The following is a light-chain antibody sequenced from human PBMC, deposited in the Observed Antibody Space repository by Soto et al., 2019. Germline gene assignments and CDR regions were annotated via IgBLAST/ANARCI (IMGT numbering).Light chain of an antibody. Sequence: QSALTQPASVSGSPGQSITISCTGTSSDVGGYNYVSWYQQQAGKAPKLIIHEVSNRPSGGSNRFSGSKSGNTASLTISWLQAEDEADYYCYSYTGSRAYVFGIGTKLTVL. CDR3: YSYTGSRAYV. CDR2: EVS. V-gene: IGLV2-14*01. J-gene: IGLJ1*01. CDR1: SSDVGGYNY.